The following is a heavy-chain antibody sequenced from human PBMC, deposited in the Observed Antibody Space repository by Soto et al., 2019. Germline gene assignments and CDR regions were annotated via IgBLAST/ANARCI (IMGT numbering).Heavy chain of an antibody. D-gene: IGHD3-22*01. CDR1: GYTFTSYY. CDR2: INPSGGST. Sequence: ASVKVSCKASGYTFTSYYMHWVRQAPGQGLEWMGIINPSGGSTSYAQKFQGRVTMTRDTSTSTVYMELSSLRSEDTAVYYCARESIVFYYDSSGSPTPHYYYGMDVWGQGTTVTVSS. J-gene: IGHJ6*02. CDR3: ARESIVFYYDSSGSPTPHYYYGMDV. V-gene: IGHV1-46*03.